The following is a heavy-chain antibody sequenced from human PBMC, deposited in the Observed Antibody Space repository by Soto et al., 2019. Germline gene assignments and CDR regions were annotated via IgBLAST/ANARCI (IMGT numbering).Heavy chain of an antibody. Sequence: PSETLSLTCTVSGGSISSGGYYWSWIRQHPGKGLEWIGYIYYSGSTYYNPSLKSRVTISVDTSKNQFSLKLSSVTATDTAVYYCARETSPVTYYYDSSGYYFDYWGQGTLVTVSS. CDR1: GGSISSGGYY. CDR2: IYYSGST. J-gene: IGHJ4*02. V-gene: IGHV4-31*03. CDR3: ARETSPVTYYYDSSGYYFDY. D-gene: IGHD3-22*01.